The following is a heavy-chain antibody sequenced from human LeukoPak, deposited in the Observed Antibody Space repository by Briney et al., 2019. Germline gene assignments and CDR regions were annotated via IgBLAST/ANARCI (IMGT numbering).Heavy chain of an antibody. CDR3: ARTWVVPQLYYFDY. V-gene: IGHV1-46*01. J-gene: IGHJ4*02. Sequence: ASVKVSCKASGYTFTTYYMHWVRQAPGQGLEWMGIINPSGGSTTYAQKFQGRVTMTRDTSTSTVYMELNSLRSEDMAVYYCARTWVVPQLYYFDYWGQGTLVTVSS. D-gene: IGHD6-19*01. CDR1: GYTFTTYY. CDR2: INPSGGST.